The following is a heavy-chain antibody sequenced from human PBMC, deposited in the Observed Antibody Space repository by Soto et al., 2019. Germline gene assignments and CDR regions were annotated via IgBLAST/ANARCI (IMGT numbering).Heavy chain of an antibody. V-gene: IGHV4-59*01. J-gene: IGHJ4*02. CDR1: GGTISSYY. CDR3: ARGHQPRGYFDWLGNPYYFDY. CDR2: IYYSGST. Sequence: SETLSLTCPVSGGTISSYYWSWIRQPPGKGLEWIGYIYYSGSTNYNPSLKSRVTISVDTSKNQFSLKLSSVTAADTAVYYCARGHQPRGYFDWLGNPYYFDYWGQGTLVTVSS. D-gene: IGHD3-9*01.